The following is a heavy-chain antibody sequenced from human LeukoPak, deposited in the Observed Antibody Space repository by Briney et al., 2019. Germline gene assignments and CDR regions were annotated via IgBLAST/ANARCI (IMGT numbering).Heavy chain of an antibody. CDR1: GGSISSGGYS. D-gene: IGHD3-10*01. CDR3: ARSYGSGSYLDY. V-gene: IGHV4-30-2*01. CDR2: IYHSGST. Sequence: SQILSLTCAVSGGSISSGGYSWSWIRQPPGKGLEWIGYIYHSGSTYYNPSLKSRVTISVDRSKNQFSLKLSSVTAADTAVYYCARSYGSGSYLDYWGQGTLVTVSS. J-gene: IGHJ4*02.